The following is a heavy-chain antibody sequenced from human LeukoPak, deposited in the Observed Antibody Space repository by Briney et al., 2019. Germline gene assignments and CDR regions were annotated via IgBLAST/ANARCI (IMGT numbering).Heavy chain of an antibody. V-gene: IGHV3-11*03. D-gene: IGHD4-17*01. CDR3: EVTTNGMDV. CDR1: GFTFSDYY. CDR2: ISSSSSYT. J-gene: IGHJ6*02. Sequence: GGSPRLSCAASGFTFSDYYMSWIRQAPGKGLEWVSYISSSSSYTNYADSVKGRFTISRDNAKNSLYLQMNSLRAEDTAVYYCEVTTNGMDVWGQGTTVTVSS.